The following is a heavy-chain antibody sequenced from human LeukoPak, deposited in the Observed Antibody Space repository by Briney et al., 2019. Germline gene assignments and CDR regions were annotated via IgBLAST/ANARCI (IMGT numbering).Heavy chain of an antibody. CDR3: ASTTRPSGPFDP. CDR2: ITSSSSYI. J-gene: IGHJ5*02. CDR1: GFTFSSYN. Sequence: PGGSLRLSCAASGFTFSSYNMNWVRQAPGKGLEWVSSITSSSSYIYYADSVKGRFTISRDNAKNSLYLQMDSLRVEDTAVYYCASTTRPSGPFDPWGQGTLVTVSS. V-gene: IGHV3-21*06. D-gene: IGHD1-26*01.